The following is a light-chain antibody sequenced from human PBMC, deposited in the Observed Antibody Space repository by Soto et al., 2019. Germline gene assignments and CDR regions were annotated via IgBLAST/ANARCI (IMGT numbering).Light chain of an antibody. CDR1: QSVSSYF. Sequence: ETVLTQSAATASVSPXIRATHPCXXSQSVSSYFLAWYQQKPGQAPRLLIYGASSRATGIPDRFSGSGSGTDFTLTISGLEPEDFAVYYCQQYGSSPLTFGGGTKVDIK. CDR2: GAS. J-gene: IGKJ4*01. CDR3: QQYGSSPLT. V-gene: IGKV3-20*01.